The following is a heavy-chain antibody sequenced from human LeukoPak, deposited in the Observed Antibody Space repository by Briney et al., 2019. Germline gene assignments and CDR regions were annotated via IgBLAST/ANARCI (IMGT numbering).Heavy chain of an antibody. D-gene: IGHD3/OR15-3a*01. Sequence: PGGSLRLSCAASGFTFSSYAMNWVRQAPGKGLEWVPDFSASGGTTYSADSVKGRFTISRDNSKNTLYLQMNSLRAEDTAVYYCAKGDSNFDFWGQGTLVTVSS. V-gene: IGHV3-23*01. CDR3: AKGDSNFDF. CDR2: FSASGGTT. J-gene: IGHJ4*02. CDR1: GFTFSSYA.